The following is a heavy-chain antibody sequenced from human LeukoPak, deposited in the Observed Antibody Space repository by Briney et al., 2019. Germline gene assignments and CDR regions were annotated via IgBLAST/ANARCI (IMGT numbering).Heavy chain of an antibody. J-gene: IGHJ3*02. CDR1: GDSTSFHF. D-gene: IGHD1-26*01. V-gene: IGHV4-59*11. CDR2: TYYGGST. Sequence: SETLSLTCCVSGDSTSFHFWSWIRQPPGKGLEWIGHTYYGGSTDYNPSLASRVTVSADTSKNQFSLKLSSVTAADTAVYYCATLGRAAGNAFDIWGQGTVVIVSS. CDR3: ATLGRAAGNAFDI.